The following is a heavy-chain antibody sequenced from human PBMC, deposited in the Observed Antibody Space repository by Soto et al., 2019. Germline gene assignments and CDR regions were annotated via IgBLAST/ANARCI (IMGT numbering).Heavy chain of an antibody. D-gene: IGHD6-13*01. CDR2: INAANGDT. CDR3: VRRHVSATGIDWFDP. V-gene: IGHV1-3*01. Sequence: ASVKVSCKASGYTFTSYGIHWGRQAPGQRLEWMGWINAANGDTKYSPKFQGRVTITRDTPASTAYMELSSLRSEDTAVYYCVRRHVSATGIDWFDPWGQGTLVNVSS. CDR1: GYTFTSYG. J-gene: IGHJ5*02.